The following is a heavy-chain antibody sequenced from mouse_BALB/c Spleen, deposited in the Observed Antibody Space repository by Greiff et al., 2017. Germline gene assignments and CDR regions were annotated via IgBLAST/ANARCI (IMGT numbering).Heavy chain of an antibody. Sequence: QVQLQQSGAELVRPGSSVKISCKASGYAFSSYWMNWVKQGPGQGLEWIGQIYPGDGDTNYNGKFKGKATLTADKSSSTAYMQLSSLTSEDSAVYFCARRGNYEDYFDYWGQGTTLTVSS. CDR2: IYPGDGDT. CDR3: ARRGNYEDYFDY. CDR1: GYAFSSYW. V-gene: IGHV1-80*01. J-gene: IGHJ2*01. D-gene: IGHD2-1*01.